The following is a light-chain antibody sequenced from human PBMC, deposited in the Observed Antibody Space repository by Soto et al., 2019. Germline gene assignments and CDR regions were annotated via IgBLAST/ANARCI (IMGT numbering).Light chain of an antibody. V-gene: IGKV1-33*01. Sequence: DIQMTQSPSSLSASVGDRVTLTCQASQDMSNYLNWYQQKPGQAPKLLIYDSSALETGVPSRFSGSGSATDFTLTISSLQPEDFATYYCQQYDDLPLTFGGGTKVE. J-gene: IGKJ4*01. CDR3: QQYDDLPLT. CDR1: QDMSNY. CDR2: DSS.